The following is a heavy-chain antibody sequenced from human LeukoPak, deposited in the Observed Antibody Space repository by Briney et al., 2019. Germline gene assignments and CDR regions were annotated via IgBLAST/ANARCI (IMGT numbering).Heavy chain of an antibody. J-gene: IGHJ4*02. V-gene: IGHV3-48*04. CDR3: ARASGSYDGNYFDY. D-gene: IGHD1-26*01. Sequence: GGSLRLSCAASGFTFSSYWMSWVRQAPGKGLEWVSYISTSGSTIYYADSVKGRFTISRDNAKNSLYLQMNSLRAEDTAVYYCARASGSYDGNYFDYWGQGTLVTVSS. CDR2: ISTSGSTI. CDR1: GFTFSSYW.